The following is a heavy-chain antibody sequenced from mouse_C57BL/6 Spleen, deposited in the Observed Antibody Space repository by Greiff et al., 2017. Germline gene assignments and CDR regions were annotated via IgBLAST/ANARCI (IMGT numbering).Heavy chain of an antibody. D-gene: IGHD1-1*01. V-gene: IGHV5-9-1*02. J-gene: IGHJ1*03. CDR2: ISSGGDYI. Sequence: EVQLVESGAGLVKPGGSLKLSCAASGFTFSSYAMSWVRQTPEKRLEWVAYISSGGDYIYYADTVKGRFTISRDNARNTLYLQMSSLKSEDTAMYYCTRDLLYYYGSSYWYFDVWGTGTTVTVSS. CDR3: TRDLLYYYGSSYWYFDV. CDR1: GFTFSSYA.